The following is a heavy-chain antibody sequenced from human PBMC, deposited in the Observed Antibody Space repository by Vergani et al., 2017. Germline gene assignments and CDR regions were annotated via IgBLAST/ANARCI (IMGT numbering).Heavy chain of an antibody. CDR2: IIPIFGTA. J-gene: IGHJ6*02. CDR3: ARVSGYCSSTSCLIYYYYGMDV. Sequence: QVQLVQSGAEVKKPGSSVKVSCKASGGTFSSYAISWVRQAPGQGLEWMGRIIPIFGTANYAQKFQGRVTITADESTITAYMELSSLRSEDTAVYYCARVSGYCSSTSCLIYYYYGMDVWGQGTTVTVSS. V-gene: IGHV1-69*18. D-gene: IGHD2-2*01. CDR1: GGTFSSYA.